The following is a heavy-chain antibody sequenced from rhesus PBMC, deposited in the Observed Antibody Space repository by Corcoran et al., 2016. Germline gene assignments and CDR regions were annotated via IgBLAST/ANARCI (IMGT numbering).Heavy chain of an antibody. CDR3: ARSLFGPSHNSLDV. Sequence: EVQLVESGGGLVQPGGSLRLSCAASGFTFSSYAMQWVHQAPGKGLEWVSAIGPGGDKNYADAVKGRFTISRDNAKNSLYLQMNSLRAEDTAVYYCARSLFGPSHNSLDVWGRGVLVTVSS. CDR2: IGPGGDK. CDR1: GFTFSSYA. J-gene: IGHJ5-2*02. V-gene: IGHV3-72*01. D-gene: IGHD3-3*01.